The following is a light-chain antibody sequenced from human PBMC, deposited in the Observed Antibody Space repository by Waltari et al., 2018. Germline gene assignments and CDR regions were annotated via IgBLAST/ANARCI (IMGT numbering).Light chain of an antibody. CDR1: NIGSKS. CDR2: DDN. J-gene: IGLJ2*01. CDR3: QIWDTTTDSVV. V-gene: IGLV3-21*02. Sequence: SYVLTQPPSVSVAPGQTAKITCGGNNIGSKSVHWYQQKPGQAPVLVVYDDNDRPSGIPEGFSGSNSGNTATLTISRVEAGDEADYYCQIWDTTTDSVVFGGGTKVTAL.